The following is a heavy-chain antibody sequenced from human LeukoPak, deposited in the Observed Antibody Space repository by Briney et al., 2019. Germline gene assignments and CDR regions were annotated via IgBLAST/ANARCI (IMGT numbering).Heavy chain of an antibody. V-gene: IGHV1-69*06. CDR1: GGTFSSYA. CDR2: IIPIFGTA. CDR3: AREASYDRA. Sequence: ASATVSCKASGGTFSSYAISWVRQAPGQGLEWMGGIIPIFGTANYAQKFQGRVTITADKSTSTAYMELSSLRSEDTAVYYCAREASYDRAWGQGTLVTVSS. J-gene: IGHJ5*02. D-gene: IGHD3-22*01.